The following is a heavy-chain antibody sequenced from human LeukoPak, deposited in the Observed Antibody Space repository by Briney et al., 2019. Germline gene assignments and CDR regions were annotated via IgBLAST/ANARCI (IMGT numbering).Heavy chain of an antibody. D-gene: IGHD3-10*01. Sequence: SSETLSLTCTVSGGSISSSSYYWVWIRQPPGKELEWIGSIYDSGSTSYNPSRKSPVTISVDTSKSQFSLKLSSVTAADTAVYYCARKPELWFGELLYYFDYWGQGTLVTVSS. J-gene: IGHJ4*02. CDR3: ARKPELWFGELLYYFDY. V-gene: IGHV4-39*01. CDR2: IYDSGST. CDR1: GGSISSSSYY.